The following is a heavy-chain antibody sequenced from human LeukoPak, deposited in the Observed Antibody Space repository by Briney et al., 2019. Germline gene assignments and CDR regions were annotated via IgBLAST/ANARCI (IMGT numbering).Heavy chain of an antibody. Sequence: PGGSLRLSCAASGFTFSGSALHWVRQASGKGLEWVGRIRSTANGYATAYAASVKGRFTISRDNAKNSLYLQMNSLRAEDTAVYYCARVWDFMVRGVIGTADYWGQGTLVTVSS. CDR1: GFTFSGSA. J-gene: IGHJ4*02. CDR2: IRSTANGYAT. V-gene: IGHV3-73*01. D-gene: IGHD3-10*01. CDR3: ARVWDFMVRGVIGTADY.